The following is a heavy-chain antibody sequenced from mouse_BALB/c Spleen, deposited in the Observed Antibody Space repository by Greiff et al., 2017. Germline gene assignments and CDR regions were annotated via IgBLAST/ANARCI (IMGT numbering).Heavy chain of an antibody. V-gene: IGHV5-6-3*01. CDR2: INSNGGST. Sequence: EVKVVESGGGLVQPGGSLKLSCAASGFTFSSYGMSWVRQTPDKRLELVATINSNGGSTYYPDSVKGRFTISRDNAKNTLYLQMSSLKSEDTAMYYCARTYYGNYAFDYWGQGTTLTVSS. J-gene: IGHJ2*01. CDR1: GFTFSSYG. D-gene: IGHD2-10*01. CDR3: ARTYYGNYAFDY.